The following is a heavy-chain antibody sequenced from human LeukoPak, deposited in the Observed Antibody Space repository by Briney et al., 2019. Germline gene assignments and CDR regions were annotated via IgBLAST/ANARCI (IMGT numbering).Heavy chain of an antibody. CDR1: GFTFSSYG. J-gene: IGHJ4*02. CDR2: IRYDGSNK. Sequence: GGSLRLSCAASGFTFSSYGMHWVRQAPGKGLEWVAFIRYDGSNKYYADSVKGRFTISRDNSKNTLYLQMNSLRAEDTAVYYCARAPHYYGSGNLDYWGQGTLVTVSS. V-gene: IGHV3-30*02. D-gene: IGHD3-10*01. CDR3: ARAPHYYGSGNLDY.